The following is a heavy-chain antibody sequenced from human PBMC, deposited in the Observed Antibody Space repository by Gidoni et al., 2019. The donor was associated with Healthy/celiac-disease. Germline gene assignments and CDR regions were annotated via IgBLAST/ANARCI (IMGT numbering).Heavy chain of an antibody. CDR2: INPNSGGT. Sequence: GAEVKKPGAAVKVSCKASGYTFTGYYMHWVRQAPGQGLEWMGWINPNSGGTNYAQKFQGRVTMTRDTSISTAYMELSRLRSDDTAVYYCARGGTMVRGDANWFDPWGQGTLVTVSS. J-gene: IGHJ5*02. CDR3: ARGGTMVRGDANWFDP. V-gene: IGHV1-2*02. D-gene: IGHD3-10*01. CDR1: GYTFTGYY.